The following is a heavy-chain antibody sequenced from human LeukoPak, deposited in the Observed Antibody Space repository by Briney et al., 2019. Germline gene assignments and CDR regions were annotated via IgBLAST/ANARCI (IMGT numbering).Heavy chain of an antibody. CDR2: ISRSDTTV. J-gene: IGHJ6*02. V-gene: IGHV3-11*01. CDR1: GFIFSDYY. CDR3: ARGPNHYDYYDLDV. Sequence: GGSLRFSCAASGFIFSDYYMSWIRQAPGKGLEWVSYISRSDTTVYYADSVKGRFTVSGDDAKSSLYLQMNSLRAEDSAVYYCARGPNHYDYYDLDVWGQGTTVIVSS.